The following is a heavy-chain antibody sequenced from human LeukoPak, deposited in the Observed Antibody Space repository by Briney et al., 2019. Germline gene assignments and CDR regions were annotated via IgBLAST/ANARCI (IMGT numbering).Heavy chain of an antibody. CDR2: IGGSSSYI. V-gene: IGHV3-21*01. CDR1: GFIFSNYP. Sequence: GGSLRLSCAASGFIFSNYPMNWVRQAPGKGLEWVSTIGGSSSYIQYADSVKGRFTISRDNSKNTLYLQMNSLRAEDTAVYYCARDGGYDFWSGYYQDYWGQGTLVTVSS. J-gene: IGHJ4*02. CDR3: ARDGGYDFWSGYYQDY. D-gene: IGHD3-3*01.